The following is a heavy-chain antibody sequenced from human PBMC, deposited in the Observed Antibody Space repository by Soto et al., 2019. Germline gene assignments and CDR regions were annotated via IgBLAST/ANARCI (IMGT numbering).Heavy chain of an antibody. J-gene: IGHJ3*02. CDR3: ARSTGAGDLDAFDI. D-gene: IGHD1-26*01. Sequence: GESLKISCTGSGSSFTSYWIGWVRQMPGKGLEWMGIIYHGDTATRYKPSFQGKVTISADKTISTAYLQWSSLKASAAAMYYCARSTGAGDLDAFDIWGQGTMVTVSS. V-gene: IGHV5-51*01. CDR1: GSSFTSYW. CDR2: IYHGDTAT.